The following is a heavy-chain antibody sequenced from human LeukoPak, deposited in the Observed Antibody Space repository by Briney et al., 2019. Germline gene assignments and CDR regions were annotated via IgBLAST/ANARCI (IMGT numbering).Heavy chain of an antibody. CDR2: INPNSGGT. CDR1: GYTFTGYY. Sequence: GASVEISCKASGYTFTGYYMHWVRQAPGQGLEWMGWINPNSGGTNYAQKFQGRVTMTRDTSISTAYMELSRLRSDDTAVYYCARDLVRGWFGPPGAFDIWGQGTMVTVSS. V-gene: IGHV1-2*02. J-gene: IGHJ3*02. D-gene: IGHD3-10*01. CDR3: ARDLVRGWFGPPGAFDI.